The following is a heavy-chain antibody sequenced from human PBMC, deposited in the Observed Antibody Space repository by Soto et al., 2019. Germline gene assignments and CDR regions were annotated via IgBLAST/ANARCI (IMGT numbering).Heavy chain of an antibody. J-gene: IGHJ6*02. D-gene: IGHD6-13*01. CDR3: AKDVGQQLVLNYGMDV. V-gene: IGHV3-30*18. CDR1: GFTFRSFG. Sequence: QVQLVESGGGVIQPGTSLSLSCGSSGFTFRSFGMYWVRQAPGKGLEWVAVVSYDGNHKYYADSVKGRFTVSRDNAKNMLYLQMNSLSGDDTAVYYCAKDVGQQLVLNYGMDVWGQGTTVTVSS. CDR2: VSYDGNHK.